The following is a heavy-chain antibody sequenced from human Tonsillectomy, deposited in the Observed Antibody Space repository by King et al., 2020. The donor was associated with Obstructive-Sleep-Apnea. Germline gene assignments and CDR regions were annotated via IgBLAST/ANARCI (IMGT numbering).Heavy chain of an antibody. CDR3: ARDSPLRTGNYYGMDV. J-gene: IGHJ6*02. CDR2: ILFDGSNK. V-gene: IGHV3-33*01. Sequence: VQLVESGGGVVQPGRSLRLSCAASGFTFNSFGMDWVRQAPGKGLEGVAFILFDGSNKYYADSVKGRFTISRDNSKNTLYLKMNSLRAEDTAVYYCARDSPLRTGNYYGMDVWGQGTTVTVSS. CDR1: GFTFNSFG. D-gene: IGHD3/OR15-3a*01.